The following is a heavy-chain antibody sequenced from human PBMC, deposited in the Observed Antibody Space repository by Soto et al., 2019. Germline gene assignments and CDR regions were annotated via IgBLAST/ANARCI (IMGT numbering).Heavy chain of an antibody. J-gene: IGHJ6*03. D-gene: IGHD4-17*01. CDR3: ASGSPRDDGGDDDYYYYMDV. CDR2: TRNKANSYTT. CDR1: GFTFSDHY. V-gene: IGHV3-72*01. Sequence: EVQLVESGGGLVQPGGSLRLSCAASGFTFSDHYMDWVRQAPGKGLEWVGRTRNKANSYTTEYAASVKGRFTISRDDSKNYRHLQINSLKTDDTAVYYCASGSPRDDGGDDDYYYYMDVWGKGTTVTVSS.